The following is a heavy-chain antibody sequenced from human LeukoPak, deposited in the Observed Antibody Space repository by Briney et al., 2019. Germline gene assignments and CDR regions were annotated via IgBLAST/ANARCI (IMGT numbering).Heavy chain of an antibody. CDR1: GYIFTTYW. CDR3: ASPQSGYDNGGKH. CDR2: IYPGNSEI. D-gene: IGHD3-3*01. Sequence: GESLKISCKASGYIFTTYWIGWVRQMPGKGLEWKAMIYPGNSEIRYSPSFQGQVTISADKSTTTAYLQWSSLKASDTALYYCASPQSGYDNGGKHWGQGTPVTVPS. V-gene: IGHV5-51*01. J-gene: IGHJ4*02.